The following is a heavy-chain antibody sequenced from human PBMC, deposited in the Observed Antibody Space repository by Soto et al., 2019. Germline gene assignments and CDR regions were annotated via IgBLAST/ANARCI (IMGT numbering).Heavy chain of an antibody. Sequence: PGGSLRLSCAASGFPFSDSYMSWIRQAPGKGLEWISYITISGNTVYYADSLKGRFTISRDNAKNSLYLQMNRLRAEDTAVYYCARDLRFSSTNYFDFWGRGTLVTVSS. CDR2: ITISGNTV. V-gene: IGHV3-11*01. J-gene: IGHJ4*02. D-gene: IGHD2-8*01. CDR1: GFPFSDSY. CDR3: ARDLRFSSTNYFDF.